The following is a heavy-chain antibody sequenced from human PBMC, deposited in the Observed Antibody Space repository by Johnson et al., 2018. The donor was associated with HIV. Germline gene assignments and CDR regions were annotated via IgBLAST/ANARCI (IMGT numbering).Heavy chain of an antibody. J-gene: IGHJ3*02. D-gene: IGHD5-24*01. CDR2: IRWNSGSI. Sequence: VQLVESGGGVVRPGGSLRLSCAASGFTFDDYAMHWVRQAPGKGLEWVSGIRWNSGSIGYADSVKGRFTISGDNSKNTLYLQMNSLRAEDTAVYYCAWMATIRNYLIDEDAFDIWGQGTMVTVSS. CDR1: GFTFDDYA. V-gene: IGHV3-9*01. CDR3: AWMATIRNYLIDEDAFDI.